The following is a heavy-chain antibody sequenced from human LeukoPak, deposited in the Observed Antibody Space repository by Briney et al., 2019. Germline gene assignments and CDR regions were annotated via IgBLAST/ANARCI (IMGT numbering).Heavy chain of an antibody. CDR2: ISGNGVST. CDR1: GFTFSNYA. V-gene: IGHV3-23*01. Sequence: PGGSLRLSCAASGFTFSNYAMSWVRQAPGKGLEWVSTISGNGVSTWYADSVKGRFTISRDNSKNTLYLQMNSLRAEDTAVYYCAKDLYYYDSSGYQATFDYWGQGTLVTVSS. J-gene: IGHJ4*02. CDR3: AKDLYYYDSSGYQATFDY. D-gene: IGHD3-22*01.